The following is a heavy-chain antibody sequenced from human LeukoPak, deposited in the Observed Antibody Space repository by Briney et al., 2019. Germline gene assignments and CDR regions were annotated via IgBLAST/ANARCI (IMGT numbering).Heavy chain of an antibody. Sequence: GGSLRLSCAASGFTFSSCAMTWVRQAPRKGLEWVSSISGTGGCTFYADSVKGRFTISRDNSKNTLYLQMNSLRAEDTAIYYCAIEMEASCSGGSCYGSDKLFPADYWGQGTLVTVSS. J-gene: IGHJ4*02. D-gene: IGHD2-15*01. CDR1: GFTFSSCA. CDR3: AIEMEASCSGGSCYGSDKLFPADY. V-gene: IGHV3-23*01. CDR2: ISGTGGCT.